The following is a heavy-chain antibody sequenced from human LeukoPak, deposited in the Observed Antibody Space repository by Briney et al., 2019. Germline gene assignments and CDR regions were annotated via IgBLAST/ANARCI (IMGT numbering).Heavy chain of an antibody. CDR2: ISSSSRTI. V-gene: IGHV3-48*04. D-gene: IGHD2-15*01. J-gene: IGHJ6*02. Sequence: GGSLRLSCAASGFIFSDYSMNWVRQAPGKGLEWLSYISSSSRTIYYADSVRGRFTVSRDNAKNSLYLQMNSLRAEDTAVYYCARESCGGSCYYYYGMDVWGQGTTVTVSS. CDR1: GFIFSDYS. CDR3: ARESCGGSCYYYYGMDV.